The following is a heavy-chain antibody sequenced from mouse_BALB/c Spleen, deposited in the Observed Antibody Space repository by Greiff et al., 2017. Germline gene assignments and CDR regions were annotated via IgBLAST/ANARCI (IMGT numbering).Heavy chain of an antibody. CDR2: INPSNGRT. CDR1: GYTFTSYW. V-gene: IGHV1S81*02. Sequence: QVQLQQPGAELVKPGASVKLSCKASGYTFTSYWMHWVKQRPGQGLEWIGEINPSNGRTNYNEKFKSKATLTVDKSSSTAYMQLSSLTSEDSAVYYCASVLWRYWGQGTTLTVSS. J-gene: IGHJ2*01. D-gene: IGHD1-1*02. CDR3: ASVLWRY.